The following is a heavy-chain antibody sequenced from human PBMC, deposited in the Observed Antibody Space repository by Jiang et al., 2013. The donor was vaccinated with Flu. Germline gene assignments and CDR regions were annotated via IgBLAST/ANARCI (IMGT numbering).Heavy chain of an antibody. CDR2: IRNKLYRGTT. CDR1: GFTFGDYA. V-gene: IGHV3-49*03. CDR3: TRDLVRDIILIPVTYFDY. Sequence: QLVESWGRLGTARAVLRLSCTASGFTFGDYAVSWLRQAPGKGLEWVGFIRNKLYRGTTDYAASVKGRFTISRDDSKSIAYLQMSSLKTEDTAVYYCTRDLVRDIILIPVTYFDYWGQGALVTVSS. J-gene: IGHJ4*02. D-gene: IGHD2-8*01.